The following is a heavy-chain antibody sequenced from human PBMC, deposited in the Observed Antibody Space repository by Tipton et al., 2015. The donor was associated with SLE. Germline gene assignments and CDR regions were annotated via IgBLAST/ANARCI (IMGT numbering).Heavy chain of an antibody. CDR3: AKIYDSSGYNPPGAFDI. J-gene: IGHJ3*02. CDR2: ISWDGGST. D-gene: IGHD3-22*01. V-gene: IGHV3-43D*04. Sequence: GSLRLSCAASGFTFDDYAMHWVRQAPGKGLEWVSLISWDGGSTYYADSVKGRFTISRDNSKNSLYLQMNSLRAEDTALYYCAKIYDSSGYNPPGAFDIWGQGTMVTVSS. CDR1: GFTFDDYA.